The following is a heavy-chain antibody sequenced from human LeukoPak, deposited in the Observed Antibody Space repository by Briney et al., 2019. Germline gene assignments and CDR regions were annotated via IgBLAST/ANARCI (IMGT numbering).Heavy chain of an antibody. CDR1: GFTFSSYS. CDR2: ISSSSSYI. Sequence: GGSLRLSCAASGFTFSSYSMNWVRQAPGKGPEWVSSISSSSSYIYYADSVKGRFTISRDNAKNSLYLQMNSLRAEDTAVYYCARTFYDILTGYDYYFDYWGQGTLVTVSS. J-gene: IGHJ4*02. D-gene: IGHD3-9*01. V-gene: IGHV3-21*01. CDR3: ARTFYDILTGYDYYFDY.